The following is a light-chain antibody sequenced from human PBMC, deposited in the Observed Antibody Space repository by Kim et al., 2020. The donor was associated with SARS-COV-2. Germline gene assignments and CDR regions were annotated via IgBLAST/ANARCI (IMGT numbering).Light chain of an antibody. Sequence: PGKSVTISCTGTRSDVGGYNSVSWYQQYPGKAPKLMIHEVSKRPSGVPDRFSGSKSGNTASLTVSGLQAEDEADYYCSSYAGSSVVFGGGTQLTVL. CDR3: SSYAGSSVV. V-gene: IGLV2-8*01. J-gene: IGLJ2*01. CDR2: EVS. CDR1: RSDVGGYNS.